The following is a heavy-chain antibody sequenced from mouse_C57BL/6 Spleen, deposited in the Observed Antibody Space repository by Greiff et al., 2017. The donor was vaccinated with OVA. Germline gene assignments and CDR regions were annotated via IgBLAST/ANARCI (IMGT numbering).Heavy chain of an antibody. CDR1: GYTFTSYW. CDR3: AVDRDYFDY. Sequence: QVQLQQPWAELVKLGASVKLSCKASGYTFTSYWMHWVKQRPGHGLEWIGMSLPLSGSTNYNEKFKSKATLPVYKSSSTAYMQLTSLTSEDSAVYYCAVDRDYFDYWGQGTTLTVSS. CDR2: SLPLSGST. J-gene: IGHJ2*01. V-gene: IGHV1-64*01.